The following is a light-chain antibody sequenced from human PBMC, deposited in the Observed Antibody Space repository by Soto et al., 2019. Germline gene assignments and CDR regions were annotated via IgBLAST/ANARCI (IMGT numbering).Light chain of an antibody. CDR2: GAS. V-gene: IGKV3-15*01. J-gene: IGKJ1*01. CDR1: QSVSSN. CDR3: QQYNNWPPQVT. Sequence: EIVMTQSPATLSVSPGERATLSCRASQSVSSNLAWHQQRPGQAPRLLIYGASTRATGIPARFSGSGSGTEFTLTISSLQSEDFAVYHCQQYNNWPPQVTFGQGTKVEFK.